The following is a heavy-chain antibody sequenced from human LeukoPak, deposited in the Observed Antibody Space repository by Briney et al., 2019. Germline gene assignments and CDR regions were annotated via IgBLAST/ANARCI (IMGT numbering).Heavy chain of an antibody. V-gene: IGHV4-4*07. D-gene: IGHD1-26*01. Sequence: PSETLSLTCTVSGGSISSYYWSWLRQPAGKGLEWLGRIYTSGSTNYNASLKSRVSMSVDTSKNQFSLKLSSVTAADTAVLYWARENSGGYREFDYWGQGTLVTVSS. CDR1: GGSISSYY. CDR3: ARENSGGYREFDY. J-gene: IGHJ4*02. CDR2: IYTSGST.